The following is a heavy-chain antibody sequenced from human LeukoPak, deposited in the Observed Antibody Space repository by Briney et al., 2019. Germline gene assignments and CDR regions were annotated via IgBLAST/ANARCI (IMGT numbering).Heavy chain of an antibody. V-gene: IGHV1-2*02. D-gene: IGHD2-2*01. CDR3: ARSFDCSSTSCFPDY. Sequence: ASVKVSYKASGYTFTGYYMHWVRQAPGQGLEWMGWINPNSGGTNYAQKFQGRVTMTRDTSISTAYMELSRLRSDDTAVYYCARSFDCSSTSCFPDYWGQGTLVTVSS. CDR1: GYTFTGYY. CDR2: INPNSGGT. J-gene: IGHJ4*02.